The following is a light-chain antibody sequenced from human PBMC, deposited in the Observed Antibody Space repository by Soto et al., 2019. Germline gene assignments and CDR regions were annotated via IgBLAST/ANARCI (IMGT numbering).Light chain of an antibody. CDR3: LQYASSPRT. J-gene: IGKJ1*01. Sequence: EIVLTQSPGTLSLSPGERATLSCRASQSVTSSYLALYQQKLGQAPRLLIYGASRRATGIPDRFSGSGSGTDCTLTTSTLEPEDLPLYYCLQYASSPRTFGQWTKVEV. V-gene: IGKV3-20*01. CDR1: QSVTSSY. CDR2: GAS.